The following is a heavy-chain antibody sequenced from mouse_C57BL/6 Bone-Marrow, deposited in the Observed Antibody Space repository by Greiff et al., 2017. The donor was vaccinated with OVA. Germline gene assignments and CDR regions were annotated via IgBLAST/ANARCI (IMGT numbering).Heavy chain of an antibody. CDR1: GYTFTSYG. J-gene: IGHJ3*01. V-gene: IGHV1-81*01. Sequence: VQVVESGAELARPGASVKLSCKASGYTFTSYGISWVKQRTGQGLEWIGEIYPRSGNTYYNEKFKGKATLTADKSSSTAYMELRSLTSEDSAVYFCARRGYYDYDVEAYWGQGTLVTVSA. CDR2: IYPRSGNT. CDR3: ARRGYYDYDVEAY. D-gene: IGHD2-4*01.